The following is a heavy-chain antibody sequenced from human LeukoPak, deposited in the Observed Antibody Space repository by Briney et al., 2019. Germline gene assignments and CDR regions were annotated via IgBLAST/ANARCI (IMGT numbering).Heavy chain of an antibody. CDR1: GYTFTSYG. Sequence: ASVKVSCKASGYTFTSYGMSWVRQAPGQGLEWMGWISAYNGNTNYAQKLQGRVTMTTDTSTSTAYMELRSLRSDDTAVYYCARDLHYYDSSGYYYWGQGTLVTVSS. J-gene: IGHJ4*02. D-gene: IGHD3-22*01. V-gene: IGHV1-18*01. CDR2: ISAYNGNT. CDR3: ARDLHYYDSSGYYY.